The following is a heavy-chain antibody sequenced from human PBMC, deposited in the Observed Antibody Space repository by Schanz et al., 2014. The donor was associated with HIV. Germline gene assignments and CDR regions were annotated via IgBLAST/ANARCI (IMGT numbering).Heavy chain of an antibody. V-gene: IGHV4-31*02. CDR1: GFSFSSYA. CDR2: IYHSGST. Sequence: VQLLESGGGLLQPGGSLRLSCAASGFSFSSYAMSWVRQHPGKGLEWIGYIYHSGSTYYNPSLKSRLTMSVDTSKKQFSLKLSSVTAADTAVYYCARGGRYRGYDFPPHYYYGMDVWGQGTTVTVSS. CDR3: ARGGRYRGYDFPPHYYYGMDV. D-gene: IGHD5-12*01. J-gene: IGHJ6*02.